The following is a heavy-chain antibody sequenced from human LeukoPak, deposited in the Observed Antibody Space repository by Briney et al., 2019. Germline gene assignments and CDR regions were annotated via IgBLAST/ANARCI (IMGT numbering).Heavy chain of an antibody. D-gene: IGHD3-10*01. J-gene: IGHJ5*02. V-gene: IGHV3-30*02. CDR2: IRYDGSNK. CDR1: GFTFSSYG. Sequence: GGSLRLSCAASGFTFSSYGMHWVRQAPGKGLEWVAFIRYDGSNKYYADSVKGRFTISRDNAKNSLYLQMNSLRAEDTAVYYCASQSGEVVWNVLLWFGEDRPFDPWGQGTLVTVSS. CDR3: ASQSGEVVWNVLLWFGEDRPFDP.